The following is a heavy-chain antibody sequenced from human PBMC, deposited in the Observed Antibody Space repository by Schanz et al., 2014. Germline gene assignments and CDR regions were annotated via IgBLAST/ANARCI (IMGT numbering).Heavy chain of an antibody. CDR3: AREKGHGYSGLS. D-gene: IGHD5-12*01. Sequence: QVRLVQSGAEVKKPGASVKVSCKASGYTFTDYYIHWVRQAPGQGLEWMGWISANSGGTNYAQKFQGRVTMTRDTSITTAYMDLSGLTSDDTAVYYCAREKGHGYSGLSWGQGTLLAVSS. CDR1: GYTFTDYY. CDR2: ISANSGGT. J-gene: IGHJ5*02. V-gene: IGHV1-2*02.